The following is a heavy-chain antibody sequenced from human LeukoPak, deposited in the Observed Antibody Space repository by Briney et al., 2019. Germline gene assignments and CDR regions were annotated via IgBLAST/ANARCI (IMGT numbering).Heavy chain of an antibody. CDR3: ASVQNDSSGYYYAEYFQH. Sequence: SETLSLTCTVSGGPISSYYWSWTRQPPGKGLVWIGYIYYSGSTNYNPSLKSRVTISVDTSKNQFSLRLSSVTAADTAVYYCASVQNDSSGYYYAEYFQHWGQGTLVTVSS. CDR1: GGPISSYY. D-gene: IGHD3-22*01. CDR2: IYYSGST. V-gene: IGHV4-59*01. J-gene: IGHJ1*01.